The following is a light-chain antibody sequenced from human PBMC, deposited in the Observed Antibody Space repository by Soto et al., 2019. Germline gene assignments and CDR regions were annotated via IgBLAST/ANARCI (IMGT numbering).Light chain of an antibody. CDR3: VAWDDSLNGYVV. Sequence: QSALTQPPSASGTPGQRVTISCSGSSSNIGSNTVNWYQQLPGTAPKLVIYSNNQRPSGVPDRFSGSKSGTSASLAISGLQSEDEADYYCVAWDDSLNGYVVFGGGTKFTVL. J-gene: IGLJ2*01. CDR2: SNN. CDR1: SSNIGSNT. V-gene: IGLV1-44*01.